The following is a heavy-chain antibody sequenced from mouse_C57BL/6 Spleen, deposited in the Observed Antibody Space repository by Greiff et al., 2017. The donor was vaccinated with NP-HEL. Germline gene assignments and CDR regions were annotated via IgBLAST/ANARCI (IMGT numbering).Heavy chain of an antibody. J-gene: IGHJ2*01. Sequence: VQLQQSGAELVKPGASVKLSCKASGYTFTSYWMQWVKQRPGQGLEWIGEIDPSDSYTNYKQKFKGKATLTVDTSSSTAYMQLSSLTSEDSAVYYCARRANWYYFDYWGQSTTLTVSS. D-gene: IGHD4-1*01. V-gene: IGHV1-50*01. CDR3: ARRANWYYFDY. CDR2: IDPSDSYT. CDR1: GYTFTSYW.